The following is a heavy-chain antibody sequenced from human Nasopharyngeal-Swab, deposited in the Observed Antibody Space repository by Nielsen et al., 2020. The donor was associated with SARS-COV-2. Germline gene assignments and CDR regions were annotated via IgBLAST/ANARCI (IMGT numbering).Heavy chain of an antibody. D-gene: IGHD6-19*01. Sequence: GESLKIYCAASGFIFTNYAMNWVRQAPGKGLEWVSGVSGSGGTTKYADSVKSRFNISRANSKNTVFLQMNSLRAEDTALFFCAKDGGGWLTSGWYYFDFWGQGSKVTVSS. CDR2: VSGSGGTT. CDR3: AKDGGGWLTSGWYYFDF. J-gene: IGHJ4*02. V-gene: IGHV3-23*01. CDR1: GFIFTNYA.